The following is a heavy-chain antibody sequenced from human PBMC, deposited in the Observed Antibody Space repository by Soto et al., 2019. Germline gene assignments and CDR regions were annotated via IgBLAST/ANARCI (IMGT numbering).Heavy chain of an antibody. D-gene: IGHD4-4*01. CDR3: ATIIEARLQWRLNQNKYYYGMDV. J-gene: IGHJ6*02. V-gene: IGHV1-69*13. Sequence: ASVKVSCKASGGTFSSYAISWVRQAPGQGLEWMGGIIPIFGTANYAQKFQGRVTITADESTSTAYMELSSLRSEDTAVYYCATIIEARLQWRLNQNKYYYGMDVWGQGTTVTVSS. CDR2: IIPIFGTA. CDR1: GGTFSSYA.